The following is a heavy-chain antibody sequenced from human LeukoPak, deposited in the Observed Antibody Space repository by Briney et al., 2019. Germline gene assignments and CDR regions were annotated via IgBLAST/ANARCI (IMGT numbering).Heavy chain of an antibody. CDR2: ISYDGSHK. D-gene: IGHD6-19*01. Sequence: GGSLRLTCAASGFIFSSYAMHWVRQAPGKGLEWVAVISYDGSHKYYADSVKGRFTISRDNSKNTLYLQMNSLRAEDTAVYYCARDRFYSSGWYDGGVDYWGQGTLVTVSS. V-gene: IGHV3-30*04. CDR1: GFIFSSYA. CDR3: ARDRFYSSGWYDGGVDY. J-gene: IGHJ4*02.